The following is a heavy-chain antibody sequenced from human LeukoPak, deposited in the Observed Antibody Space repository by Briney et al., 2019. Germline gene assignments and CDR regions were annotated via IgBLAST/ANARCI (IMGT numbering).Heavy chain of an antibody. Sequence: PVGSLRVSCAASGFTFSSYWMHWVRQAPGKGLVWVSRIDSDGSSTSYADSVKGRFTISRDSSKNTLYLQMNSLRVEDTAVYYCAREMLRGVVPDYWGQEPVVTVSS. V-gene: IGHV3-74*01. CDR3: AREMLRGVVPDY. J-gene: IGHJ4*02. CDR1: GFTFSSYW. D-gene: IGHD3-10*01. CDR2: IDSDGSST.